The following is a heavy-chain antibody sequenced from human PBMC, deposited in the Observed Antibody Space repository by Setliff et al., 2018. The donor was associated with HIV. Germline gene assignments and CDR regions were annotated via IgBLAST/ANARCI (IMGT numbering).Heavy chain of an antibody. V-gene: IGHV4-38-2*01. Sequence: LSLTCAVSGYSIRDIFFWGWVRQPPGKGLEWIGSIFYTGTTYYNPSLKSRVTLSLDTSKNQVSLELTSVTDADTAVYYCARHDCGGDCSINWFDPWGHGTLVTVSS. CDR2: IFYTGTT. CDR1: GYSIRDIFF. D-gene: IGHD2-21*02. CDR3: ARHDCGGDCSINWFDP. J-gene: IGHJ5*02.